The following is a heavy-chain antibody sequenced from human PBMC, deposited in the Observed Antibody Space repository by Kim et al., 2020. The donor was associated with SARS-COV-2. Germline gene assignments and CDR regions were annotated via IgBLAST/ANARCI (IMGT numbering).Heavy chain of an antibody. J-gene: IGHJ4*02. D-gene: IGHD4-4*01. V-gene: IGHV3-30*02. CDR3: AKTRRDGYSYYFDY. Sequence: ADSVKGRFTISRDNSKNTLYLQMNSLRAEDTAVYYCAKTRRDGYSYYFDYWGQGTLVTVSS.